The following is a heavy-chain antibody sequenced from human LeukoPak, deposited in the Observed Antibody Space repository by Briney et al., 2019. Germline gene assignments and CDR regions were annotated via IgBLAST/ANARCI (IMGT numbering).Heavy chain of an antibody. CDR1: GYTFTSYY. CDR2: INPSGGST. J-gene: IGHJ4*02. V-gene: IGHV1-46*01. CDR3: ARVYSGRGYSGYDLVELVFDY. Sequence: ASVKVSCKASGYTFTSYYMHWVRQAPGQGLEWMGIINPSGGSTSYAQKFQGRVTMTRDMSTSTVYMELSSLRSEDTAVYYCARVYSGRGYSGYDLVELVFDYWGQGTLVTVSS. D-gene: IGHD5-12*01.